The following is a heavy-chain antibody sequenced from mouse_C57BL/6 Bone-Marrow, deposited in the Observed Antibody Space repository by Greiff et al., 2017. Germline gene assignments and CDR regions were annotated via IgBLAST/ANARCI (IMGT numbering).Heavy chain of an antibody. CDR2: ISSGGSYT. V-gene: IGHV5-6*01. CDR3: ARHAPWPVDY. CDR1: GFTFSSYG. J-gene: IGHJ4*01. Sequence: EVQVVESGGDLVKPGGSLKLSCAASGFTFSSYGMSWVRQTPDKRLEWVATISSGGSYTYYPDSVKGRFTISRDNAKNTLYLQMSSLKSEDTAMYYCARHAPWPVDYWGQGTSVTVSS.